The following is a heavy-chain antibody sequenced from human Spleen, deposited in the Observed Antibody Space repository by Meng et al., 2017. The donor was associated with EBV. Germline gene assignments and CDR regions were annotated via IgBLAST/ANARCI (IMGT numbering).Heavy chain of an antibody. CDR3: ARYHSDSSGPMDY. CDR2: INPDSGGT. D-gene: IGHD3-22*01. V-gene: IGHV1-2*06. Sequence: QVQLVQSGAEVKKPGASLKVSCKTSGYTFTGYYIHWVRQAPGQGLEWMGRINPDSGGTDYAQKYQDRVTMTRDTSISTAYMELSSLRSDDTAVYYCARYHSDSSGPMDYWGQGTLVTVSS. CDR1: GYTFTGYY. J-gene: IGHJ4*02.